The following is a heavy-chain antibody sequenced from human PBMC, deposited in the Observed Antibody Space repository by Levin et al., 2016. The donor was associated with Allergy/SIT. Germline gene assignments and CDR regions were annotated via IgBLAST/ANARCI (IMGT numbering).Heavy chain of an antibody. CDR2: IRSKAYGGTT. CDR3: TRFQWPKSVASSEMDV. D-gene: IGHD6-19*01. CDR1: GFTFGDYA. V-gene: IGHV3-49*03. J-gene: IGHJ6*04. Sequence: GESLKISCTASGFTFGDYAMSWFRQAPGKGLEWVGFIRSKAYGGTTEYAASVKGRFTISRDDSKSIAYLQMNSLKTEDTAVYYCTRFQWPKSVASSEMDVWGKGTTVTVSS.